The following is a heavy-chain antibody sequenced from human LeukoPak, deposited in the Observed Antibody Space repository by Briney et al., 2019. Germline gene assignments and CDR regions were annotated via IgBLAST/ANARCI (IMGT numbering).Heavy chain of an antibody. CDR2: ISRSGSTI. V-gene: IGHV3-48*03. Sequence: GGSLRLSCAASGFTFSSHEMNWVRQAPGKGLEWVSYISRSGSTIYYADSVKGRFTISRDNAKNSVFLQMHSLRAEDTAVYYCARLEEIRAYDYWGQGTLVIVSS. CDR3: ARLEEIRAYDY. J-gene: IGHJ4*02. D-gene: IGHD3-10*01. CDR1: GFTFSSHE.